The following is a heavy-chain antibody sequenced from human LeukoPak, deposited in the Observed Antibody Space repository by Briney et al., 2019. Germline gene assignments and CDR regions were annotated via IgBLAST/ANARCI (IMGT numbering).Heavy chain of an antibody. CDR3: ASSGRSGWHH. D-gene: IGHD6-19*01. Sequence: AGGSLRLSCAASGFTFSSYAMSWVRQAPGKGLEWVSAISGSGGSTCYADSVKGRFTISRDNSKNTLYLQMNSLRAEDTAVYYCASSGRSGWHHWGQGTLVTVSS. CDR2: ISGSGGST. J-gene: IGHJ4*02. CDR1: GFTFSSYA. V-gene: IGHV3-23*01.